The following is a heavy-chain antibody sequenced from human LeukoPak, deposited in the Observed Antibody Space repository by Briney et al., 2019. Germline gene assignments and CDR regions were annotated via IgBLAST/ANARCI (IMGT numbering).Heavy chain of an antibody. CDR3: AKDEVTSGGGLAS. CDR1: GFIFSNYA. D-gene: IGHD2-21*02. V-gene: IGHV3-23*05. Sequence: GGSLRLSCAASGFIFSNYAMTWVRQAPGKGLEWVSAMYTGGTTYYADSVTGRFTVSRDTSRNTLFLHMDSLRAEDTAVYYCAKDEVTSGGGLASWGQGTLVIVSS. J-gene: IGHJ5*01. CDR2: MYTGGTT.